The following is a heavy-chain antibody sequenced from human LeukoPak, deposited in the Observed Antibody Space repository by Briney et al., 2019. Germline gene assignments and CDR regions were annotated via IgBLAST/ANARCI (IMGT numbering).Heavy chain of an antibody. D-gene: IGHD2-2*01. CDR3: ARRGLYCSTTTCYLDY. CDR1: GYSFTTYW. CDR2: IYPGDSDT. J-gene: IGHJ4*02. Sequence: GESLKIPCKGSGYSFTTYWIGWVRQMPGKDLEWMGIIYPGDSDTRYSPSSQGQVTISADTSISTAYLQWSSLKASDTAMYYCARRGLYCSTTTCYLDYWGQGTLVTVSS. V-gene: IGHV5-51*01.